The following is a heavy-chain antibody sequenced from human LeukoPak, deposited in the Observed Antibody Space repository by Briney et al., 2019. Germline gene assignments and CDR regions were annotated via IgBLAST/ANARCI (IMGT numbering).Heavy chain of an antibody. J-gene: IGHJ6*02. CDR1: GGSFSGYY. CDR2: INHSGST. D-gene: IGHD6-19*01. Sequence: SETLSLTCAVYGGSFSGYYWSWIRQPPGKGLEWIGEINHSGSTNHNPSLKSRVTISVDTSKNQFSLKLSSVTAADTAVYYCARGKQWRYYYYGMDVWGQGTTVTVSS. V-gene: IGHV4-34*01. CDR3: ARGKQWRYYYYGMDV.